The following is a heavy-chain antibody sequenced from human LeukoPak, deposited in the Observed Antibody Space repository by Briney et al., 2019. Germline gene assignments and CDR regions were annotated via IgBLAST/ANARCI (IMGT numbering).Heavy chain of an antibody. CDR3: AREPSSIAAAGWVDY. V-gene: IGHV3-33*01. CDR2: IWYDGSNK. J-gene: IGHJ4*02. CDR1: GFTFSSYG. D-gene: IGHD6-13*01. Sequence: QPGGSLRLSCAASGFTFSSYGTHWVRQAPGKGLEWVAVIWYDGSNKYYADSVKGRFTISRDNSKNTLYLQMNSLRAEDTAVYYCAREPSSIAAAGWVDYWGQGTLVTVSS.